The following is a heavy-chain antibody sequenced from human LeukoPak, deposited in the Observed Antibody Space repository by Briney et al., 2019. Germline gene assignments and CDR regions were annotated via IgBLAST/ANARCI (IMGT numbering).Heavy chain of an antibody. CDR1: GFTFSSYA. Sequence: GGSLRLSFAASGFTFSSYAMSWVRQAPGKGLEWVSAISGSGGSTYYADSVKGRFTISRDNSKNTLYLQMNSLRAEDTAVYYCAKDEGSSWYYFDYWGQGTLVTVSS. V-gene: IGHV3-23*01. CDR3: AKDEGSSWYYFDY. J-gene: IGHJ4*02. CDR2: ISGSGGST. D-gene: IGHD6-13*01.